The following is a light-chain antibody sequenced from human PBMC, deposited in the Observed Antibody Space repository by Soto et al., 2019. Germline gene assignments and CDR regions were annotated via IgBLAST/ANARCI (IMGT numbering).Light chain of an antibody. CDR3: QQSYSTPIT. CDR2: AAS. Sequence: DIQLTQSPSFLSASVGDRVTITCRASQGISSYLAWYQQKPGKAPKLLIYAASTLQSGVPSRFNGSGSGTEFTLTISSLQPEDFATYYCQQSYSTPITFGQGTRLEIK. J-gene: IGKJ5*01. CDR1: QGISSY. V-gene: IGKV1-9*01.